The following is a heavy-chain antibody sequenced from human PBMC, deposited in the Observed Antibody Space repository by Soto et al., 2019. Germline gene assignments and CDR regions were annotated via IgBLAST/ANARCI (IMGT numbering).Heavy chain of an antibody. Sequence: SETLSLTCTVSGGSISSYYWSWIRQPPGKGLEWIGYIYYSGSTNYNPSLKSRVTISVDTSKNQFSLKLSSVTAADTAVYYCARAAIELYYFDYWGQGTLVTVSS. D-gene: IGHD1-1*01. J-gene: IGHJ4*02. CDR2: IYYSGST. V-gene: IGHV4-59*01. CDR3: ARAAIELYYFDY. CDR1: GGSISSYY.